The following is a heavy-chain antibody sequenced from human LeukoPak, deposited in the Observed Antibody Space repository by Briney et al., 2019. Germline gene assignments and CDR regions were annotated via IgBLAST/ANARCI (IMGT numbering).Heavy chain of an antibody. CDR1: GGTFSSYA. Sequence: SVKVSCKASGGTFSSYAISWVRQAPGQGLEWMGGIIPIFGTANYARKFQGRVTITTDESTSTAYMELSSLRSEDTAVYYCASGAIFGVVISGEYYYYMDVWGEGTTVTVSS. CDR2: IIPIFGTA. V-gene: IGHV1-69*05. D-gene: IGHD3-3*01. J-gene: IGHJ6*03. CDR3: ASGAIFGVVISGEYYYYMDV.